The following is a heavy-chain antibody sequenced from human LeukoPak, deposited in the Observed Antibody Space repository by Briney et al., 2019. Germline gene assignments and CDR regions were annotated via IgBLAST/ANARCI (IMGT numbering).Heavy chain of an antibody. V-gene: IGHV4-59*08. CDR1: GGSISSYY. CDR2: IYYSGST. J-gene: IGHJ4*02. CDR3: ARLVGGPFDY. Sequence: SETLSLTCTVPGGSISSYYWSWIRQPPGKGLEWIGYIYYSGSTNYNPSLKSRVTISVDTSKNQFSLKLSSVTAADTAVYYCARLVGGPFDYWGQGTLVTVSS. D-gene: IGHD2-15*01.